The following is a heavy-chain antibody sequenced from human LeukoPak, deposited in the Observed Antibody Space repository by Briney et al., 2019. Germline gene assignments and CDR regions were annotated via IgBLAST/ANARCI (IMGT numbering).Heavy chain of an antibody. D-gene: IGHD6-13*01. J-gene: IGHJ4*02. V-gene: IGHV1-69*13. CDR2: IIPIFGTA. CDR1: GGTFSSYA. Sequence: SVKVSCEASGGTFSSYAISWVRQSPGQGLEWMRGIIPIFGTANYAQKFQGRVTITADESTSTAYMELSSLRSEDTAVYYCAREKPPLREAAAGFDYWGQGTLVTVSS. CDR3: AREKPPLREAAAGFDY.